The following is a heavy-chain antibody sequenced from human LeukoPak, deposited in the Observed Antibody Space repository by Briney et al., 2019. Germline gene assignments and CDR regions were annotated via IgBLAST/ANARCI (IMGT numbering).Heavy chain of an antibody. Sequence: GGSLRLSCAASGFTLSSYAMSWVRQAPGKGLQWVSGISSSGGSTYYVDSVKGRFTISRDNAKNSLYLQMNSLRTEDTAVYYCARGPGGRSGYYPLENYYYYYYMDVWGKGTTVTVSS. CDR2: ISSSGGST. D-gene: IGHD3-22*01. J-gene: IGHJ6*03. CDR1: GFTLSSYA. CDR3: ARGPGGRSGYYPLENYYYYYYMDV. V-gene: IGHV3-23*01.